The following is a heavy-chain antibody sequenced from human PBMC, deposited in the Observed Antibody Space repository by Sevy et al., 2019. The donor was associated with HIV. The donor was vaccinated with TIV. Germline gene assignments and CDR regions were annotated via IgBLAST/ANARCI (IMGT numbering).Heavy chain of an antibody. CDR3: ARAAGWSEAFDI. D-gene: IGHD6-19*01. CDR1: GFTFSSYA. J-gene: IGHJ3*02. V-gene: IGHV3-30-3*01. CDR2: ISYDGSNK. Sequence: GGSLRLSCAASGFTFSSYAMHWVRQAPGKGLEWVAVISYDGSNKYYAESVKGRFTISRDNTKNTLYLQMNSLRAEDTAVYYCARAAGWSEAFDIWGQGTMVTVSS.